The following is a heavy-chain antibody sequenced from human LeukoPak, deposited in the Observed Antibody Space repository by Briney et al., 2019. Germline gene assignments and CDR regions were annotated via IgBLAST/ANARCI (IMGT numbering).Heavy chain of an antibody. CDR1: DGSISSYY. V-gene: IGHV4-59*01. D-gene: IGHD3-3*01. CDR3: ARSWSGYSETYYGMDV. CDR2: IYYSGST. Sequence: SETLSLTCTVSDGSISSYYWGWIRQPPGKGLEWIGYIYYSGSTNYNPSLRSRVTISVDTSKNQFSLKLSSVTAADTAVYYCARSWSGYSETYYGMDVWGQGTTVTVSS. J-gene: IGHJ6*02.